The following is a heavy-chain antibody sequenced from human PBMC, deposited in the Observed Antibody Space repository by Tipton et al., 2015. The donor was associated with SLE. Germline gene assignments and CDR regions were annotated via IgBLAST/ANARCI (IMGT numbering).Heavy chain of an antibody. CDR3: ARDEYRYDATGYHLLGHFDF. D-gene: IGHD3-22*01. Sequence: TLSLTCIVSGDFISSSSYYWGWIRQPPGKGLEWIGEINRSGGTNHNPSLKSRVTISVDTSKNHFSLRLSSVTAADTAVYYCARDEYRYDATGYHLLGHFDFWGQGTLVTVSS. CDR1: GDFISSSSYY. CDR2: INRSGGT. V-gene: IGHV4-39*07. J-gene: IGHJ4*02.